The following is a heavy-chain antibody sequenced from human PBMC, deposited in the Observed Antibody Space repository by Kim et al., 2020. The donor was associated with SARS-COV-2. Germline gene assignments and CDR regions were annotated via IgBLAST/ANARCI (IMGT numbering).Heavy chain of an antibody. CDR2: ISGGGDIT. V-gene: IGHV3-23*01. CDR3: AKHSGYDTSFDF. D-gene: IGHD5-12*01. Sequence: GGSLRLSCAASGFTFGSYAMSWVRQAPGKGLEWVSAISGGGDITQYADSVKGRFTISRVNPKNTLYLLMNRLRAEDTAVYYCAKHSGYDTSFDFWGQGTLVTVSS. J-gene: IGHJ4*02. CDR1: GFTFGSYA.